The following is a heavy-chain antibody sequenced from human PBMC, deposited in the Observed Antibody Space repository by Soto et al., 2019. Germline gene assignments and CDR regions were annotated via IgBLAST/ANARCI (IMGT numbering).Heavy chain of an antibody. CDR3: ASRGNWNDNSKYYFDY. CDR2: IYHSGST. CDR1: GDSISSSNW. D-gene: IGHD1-1*01. Sequence: QVQLQESGPGLVKPSGTLSLTCAVSGDSISSSNWWSWVRQPPGKGLEWIGEIYHSGSTNYNPSLRSRVTISVYKAKNQSSLKLGSVTAADTAVYYCASRGNWNDNSKYYFDYWGQGTLVTVSS. V-gene: IGHV4-4*02. J-gene: IGHJ4*02.